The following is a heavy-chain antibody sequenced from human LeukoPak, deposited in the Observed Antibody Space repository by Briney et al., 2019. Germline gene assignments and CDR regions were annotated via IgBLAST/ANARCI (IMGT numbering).Heavy chain of an antibody. CDR3: ARALAWGGSSYSYYYMDV. V-gene: IGHV1-8*01. J-gene: IGHJ6*03. Sequence: ASVKVSCKASGYTFSDYDINWVRQATGQGLEWMGWINPNSGNAGYAQKFPGRVTMTRNTSISTAYMELSSLRSEDTAVYYCARALAWGGSSYSYYYMDVWDKGTTVTVSS. D-gene: IGHD1-26*01. CDR1: GYTFSDYD. CDR2: INPNSGNA.